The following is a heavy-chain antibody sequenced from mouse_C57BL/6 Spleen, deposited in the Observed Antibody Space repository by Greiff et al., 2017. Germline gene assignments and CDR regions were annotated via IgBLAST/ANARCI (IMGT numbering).Heavy chain of an antibody. CDR2: ISSGSSTI. Sequence: EVKLMESGGGLVKPGGSLKLSCAASGFTFSDYGMHWVRQAPEKGLEWVAYISSGSSTIYYADTVKGRFTISRDNAKNTLFLQMTSLSSEDTAMYYCASSGTGAWFAYWGQGTLVTVSA. D-gene: IGHD4-1*01. J-gene: IGHJ3*01. CDR1: GFTFSDYG. CDR3: ASSGTGAWFAY. V-gene: IGHV5-17*01.